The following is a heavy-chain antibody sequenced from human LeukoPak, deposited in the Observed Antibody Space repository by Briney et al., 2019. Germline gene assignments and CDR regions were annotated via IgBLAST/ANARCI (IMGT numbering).Heavy chain of an antibody. CDR1: GFTFSSYA. V-gene: IGHV3-23*01. CDR2: ISGSGGST. Sequence: PGGSLRLSCTASGFTFSSYAMSWVRQAPGKGLEWVSAISGSGGSTYYADSVKGRFTISRDNSKNTLYLQMNSLRAEDTAVYYCAKGRAYDSRVFDYWGQGTLVTVSS. J-gene: IGHJ4*02. CDR3: AKGRAYDSRVFDY. D-gene: IGHD3-22*01.